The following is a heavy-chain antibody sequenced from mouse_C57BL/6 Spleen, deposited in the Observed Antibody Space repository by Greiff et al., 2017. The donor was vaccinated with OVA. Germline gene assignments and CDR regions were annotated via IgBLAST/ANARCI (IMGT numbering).Heavy chain of an antibody. CDR2: ISSGSSTI. V-gene: IGHV5-17*01. CDR3: AKDGEGYYYAMDY. Sequence: EVKLVESGGGLVKPGGSLKLSCAASGFTFSDYGMHWVRQAPEKGLEWVAYISSGSSTIYYADTVKGRFTISRDNAKNTLFLQMTSLRSEDTAMYYCAKDGEGYYYAMDYWGQGTSVTVSS. J-gene: IGHJ4*01. CDR1: GFTFSDYG. D-gene: IGHD2-13*01.